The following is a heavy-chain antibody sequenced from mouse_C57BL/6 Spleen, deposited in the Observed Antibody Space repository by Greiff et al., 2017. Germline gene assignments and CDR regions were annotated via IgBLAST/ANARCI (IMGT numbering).Heavy chain of an antibody. CDR3: TRDDYDGYFDY. Sequence: EVKLMESGEGLVKPGGSLKLSCAASGFTFSSYAMSWVRQTPEKRLEWVAYISSGGDYIYYADTVKGRFTISRDNARNTLYLQMSSLKSEDTAMYYCTRDDYDGYFDYWGQGTTLTVSS. J-gene: IGHJ2*01. CDR1: GFTFSSYA. V-gene: IGHV5-9-1*02. D-gene: IGHD2-4*01. CDR2: ISSGGDYI.